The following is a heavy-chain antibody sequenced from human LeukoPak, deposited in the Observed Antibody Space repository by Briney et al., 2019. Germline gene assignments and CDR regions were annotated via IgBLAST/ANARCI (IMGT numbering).Heavy chain of an antibody. V-gene: IGHV4-39*01. CDR1: GGSISSSSYY. J-gene: IGHJ4*02. Sequence: SETLSLTCTVPGGSISSSSYYWGWIRQPPGKGLEWIGSIYYSGSTYYNPSLKSRVTISVDTSKNQFSLKLSSVTAADTAVYYCARQLTAMATYYFDYWGQGTLVTVSS. CDR3: ARQLTAMATYYFDY. D-gene: IGHD5-18*01. CDR2: IYYSGST.